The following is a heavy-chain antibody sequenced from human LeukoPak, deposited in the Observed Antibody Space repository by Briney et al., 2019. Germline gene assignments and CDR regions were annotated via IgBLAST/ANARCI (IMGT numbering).Heavy chain of an antibody. CDR2: IYHTGST. V-gene: IGHV4-30-2*01. D-gene: IGHD3-10*01. CDR3: ARGDGSGSGRWFDP. J-gene: IGHJ5*02. CDR1: GASISSGTYS. Sequence: SETLSLTCTVSGASISSGTYSWSWLRQPPGEGLEWIGYIYHTGSTYYNPSLKGRVTISVDRSKNQFSLNLNFVTAADTALYYCARGDGSGSGRWFDPWGQGTLITVSS.